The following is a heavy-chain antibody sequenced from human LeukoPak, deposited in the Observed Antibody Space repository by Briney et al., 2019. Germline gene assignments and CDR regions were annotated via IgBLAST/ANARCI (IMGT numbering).Heavy chain of an antibody. V-gene: IGHV4-39*01. CDR1: GGSISSSSYY. J-gene: IGHJ6*02. CDR2: IYYSGST. Sequence: PSETLSLTCTVSGGSISSSSYYWGWIRQPPGKGLEWIGSIYYSGSTYYNPSLKSRVTISVDTSKNQFSLKLSSVTAADTAVYYCARRVCSSTSCYSAPWGYYYGMDVWGQGTTVTVSS. CDR3: ARRVCSSTSCYSAPWGYYYGMDV. D-gene: IGHD2-2*01.